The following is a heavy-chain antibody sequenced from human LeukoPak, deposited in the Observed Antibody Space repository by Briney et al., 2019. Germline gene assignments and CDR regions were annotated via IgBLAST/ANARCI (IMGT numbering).Heavy chain of an antibody. CDR2: IYSDDRA. V-gene: IGHV3-66*02. CDR1: GFTVNRNV. D-gene: IGHD1-14*01. CDR3: ARDLAGFEEPRYYYYMDV. J-gene: IGHJ6*03. Sequence: PGGSLRLSCVASGFTVNRNVMSWVRQAPGKGLEWVSLIYSDDRAFYADSVKGRFTISRNKSKNTLSLQMSSLKPEDTAIYYCARDLAGFEEPRYYYYMDVWGKGTTVTVSS.